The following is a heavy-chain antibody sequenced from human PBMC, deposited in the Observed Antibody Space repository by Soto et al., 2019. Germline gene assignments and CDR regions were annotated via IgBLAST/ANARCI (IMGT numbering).Heavy chain of an antibody. CDR2: LIPIFVTA. D-gene: IGHD3-10*01. V-gene: IGHV1-69*12. CDR3: AREGGSANYLYYAMDV. Sequence: QVQLVQSWAEVKKPGSSVNVSCQASGGTFSSSAISWVRQAPGQWLEWRGGLIPIFVTANYAQKFKGRVMITADESPSPDHMELSSLSTEDPAVYYWAREGGSANYLYYAMDVWGKWTTVTVSS. CDR1: GGTFSSSA. J-gene: IGHJ6*03.